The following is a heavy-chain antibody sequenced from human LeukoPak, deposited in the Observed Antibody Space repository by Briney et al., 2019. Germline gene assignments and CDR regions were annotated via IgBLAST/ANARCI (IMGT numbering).Heavy chain of an antibody. Sequence: GGSLRLSCAASGFTFSSYGMHWVRQAPGKGLEWVAFIRYDGGNKYYADSVKGRFTISRDNSKNTLYLQMNSLRAEDTAVYYCAKDITIFGVVTARGFDYWGQGTLVTVSS. CDR3: AKDITIFGVVTARGFDY. V-gene: IGHV3-30*02. J-gene: IGHJ4*02. D-gene: IGHD3-3*01. CDR2: IRYDGGNK. CDR1: GFTFSSYG.